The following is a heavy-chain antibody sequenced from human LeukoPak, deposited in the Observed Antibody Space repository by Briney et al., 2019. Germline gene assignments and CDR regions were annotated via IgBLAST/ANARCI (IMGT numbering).Heavy chain of an antibody. J-gene: IGHJ4*02. Sequence: GGSLRLSCAASGFTFSSYAMHWVRQAPGKGLEWVAVISYDGSNKYYADSVKGRFTISRDNSKNTLYLQMNSLRAEDTAVYYCAGELLYYFDYWGQGTLVTVSS. CDR3: AGELLYYFDY. CDR2: ISYDGSNK. V-gene: IGHV3-30*01. CDR1: GFTFSSYA. D-gene: IGHD2-15*01.